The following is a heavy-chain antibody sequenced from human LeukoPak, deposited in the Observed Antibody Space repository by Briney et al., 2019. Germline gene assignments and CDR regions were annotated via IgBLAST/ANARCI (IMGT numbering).Heavy chain of an antibody. Sequence: PGGSLRLSCAASGFTFSSYAMSWVRQAPGKGLEWVSAISGSGGSTYYADSVKGRFTISRDNSKNTLYLQMNSLRAEDTAVYYCAKEKRGNYYDSSGYLDVWGKGTTVTISS. V-gene: IGHV3-23*01. CDR3: AKEKRGNYYDSSGYLDV. CDR1: GFTFSSYA. J-gene: IGHJ6*03. D-gene: IGHD3-22*01. CDR2: ISGSGGST.